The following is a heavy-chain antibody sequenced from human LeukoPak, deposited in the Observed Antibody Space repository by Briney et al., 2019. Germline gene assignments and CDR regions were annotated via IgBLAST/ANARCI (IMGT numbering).Heavy chain of an antibody. CDR3: AKDPRPNYYGSGSYFGWFDP. Sequence: GGSLRLSCAASGFTFDDYAMHWVRQAPGKGLEWVSGISWNSGSIGYADSVKGRFTISRDNAKNSLYLQMNSLRAEDTALYYCAKDPRPNYYGSGSYFGWFDPWGQGALVTVS. V-gene: IGHV3-9*01. CDR1: GFTFDDYA. CDR2: ISWNSGSI. J-gene: IGHJ5*02. D-gene: IGHD3-10*01.